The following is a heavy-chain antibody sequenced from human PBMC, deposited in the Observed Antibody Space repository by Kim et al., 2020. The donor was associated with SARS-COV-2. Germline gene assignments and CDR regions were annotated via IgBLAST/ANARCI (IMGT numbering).Heavy chain of an antibody. D-gene: IGHD3-10*01. J-gene: IGHJ3*02. CDR1: GFTFSNAW. CDR3: TTVCDYYGSEGDAFDI. Sequence: GGSLRLSCAASGFTFSNAWMSWVRQAPGKGLEWVGRIKSKTDGGTTDYATPVKGRFTISRDDSKNTLYLQMNSLKTEDTAVYYCTTVCDYYGSEGDAFDIWGQGTLVTVSS. V-gene: IGHV3-15*01. CDR2: IKSKTDGGTT.